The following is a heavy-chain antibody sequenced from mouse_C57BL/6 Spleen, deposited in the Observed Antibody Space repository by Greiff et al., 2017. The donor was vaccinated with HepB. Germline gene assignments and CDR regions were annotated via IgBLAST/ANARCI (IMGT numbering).Heavy chain of an antibody. CDR2: ISDGGRYT. CDR3: SRYHDPYYAMDY. Sequence: EVQLVESGGGLVKPGGSLKLSCAASGFTFSSYAMSWVRQTPEKRLEWVATISDGGRYTYYPDNVKGRFTISRDNAKNNLYLQMSHLKSEDTAMYYCSRYHDPYYAMDYWGQGTSVTVSS. CDR1: GFTFSSYA. J-gene: IGHJ4*01. V-gene: IGHV5-4*01. D-gene: IGHD2-4*01.